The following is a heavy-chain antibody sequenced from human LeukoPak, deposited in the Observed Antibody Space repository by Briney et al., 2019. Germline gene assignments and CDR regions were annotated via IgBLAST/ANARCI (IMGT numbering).Heavy chain of an antibody. Sequence: GGSLRLSCAASGFTFSGFWMTWVRQAPGKGLEWVANIKEDGSEKYYVDSVKGRCTISRDNAKKSLSLQMNSLRAEDMGVYYCARGRGIGAWGQGTTVTVSS. V-gene: IGHV3-7*01. J-gene: IGHJ6*02. CDR3: ARGRGIGA. CDR2: IKEDGSEK. CDR1: GFTFSGFW.